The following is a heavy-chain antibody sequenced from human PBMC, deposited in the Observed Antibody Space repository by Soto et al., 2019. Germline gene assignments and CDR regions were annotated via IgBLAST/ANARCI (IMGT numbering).Heavy chain of an antibody. V-gene: IGHV2-5*02. CDR3: AHTPPIYDSSGYPSYYYGMDV. Sequence: GSGPTPGKPQQTPTLAWTFSSFSLTTCGGGVGWIPQPPGKGLEWLALIYWDDDKRYSPSLRSRLTITKDTSKNQVVLTMTNMDPVDTATYYCAHTPPIYDSSGYPSYYYGMDVWGQGTTVTVSS. CDR1: SFSLTTCGGG. J-gene: IGHJ6*02. CDR2: IYWDDDK. D-gene: IGHD3-22*01.